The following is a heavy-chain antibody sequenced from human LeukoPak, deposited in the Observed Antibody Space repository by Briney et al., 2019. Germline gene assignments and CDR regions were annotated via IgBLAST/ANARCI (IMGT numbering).Heavy chain of an antibody. Sequence: GGSLRLSCAASGFTFDDYTMHWVRQAPGKGLEWVSLISWDGGSTYYADSVKGRFTISRDNSKNSLYLQMNSLRTEDTALYYCAKASAYYDFWSGLDYWGQGTLVTVSS. D-gene: IGHD3-3*01. J-gene: IGHJ4*02. CDR3: AKASAYYDFWSGLDY. CDR2: ISWDGGST. V-gene: IGHV3-43*01. CDR1: GFTFDDYT.